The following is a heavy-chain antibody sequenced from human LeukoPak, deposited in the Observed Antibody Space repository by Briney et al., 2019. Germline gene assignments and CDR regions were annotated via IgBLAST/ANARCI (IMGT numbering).Heavy chain of an antibody. J-gene: IGHJ3*02. CDR3: ARGLGNDAFDI. D-gene: IGHD1-14*01. CDR2: IITIFGIA. CDR1: VGTFSSYA. Sequence: PSVDVSCKVSVGTFSSYAISWVRQSPGPRLEGMGRIITIFGIANYAQKFQGRVTITANKATSTAYMELSSLRSEDTAVYSCARGLGNDAFDIWGQGTMVTVSS. V-gene: IGHV1-69*04.